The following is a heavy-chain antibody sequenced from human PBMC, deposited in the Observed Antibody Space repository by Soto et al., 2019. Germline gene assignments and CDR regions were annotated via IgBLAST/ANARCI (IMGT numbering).Heavy chain of an antibody. V-gene: IGHV1-46*01. Sequence: ASVKVSCKASGYTFTSYYMHWVRQAPGQGLEWMGIINPSGGSTSYAQKFRGRVTMTRDTSTSTVYMELSSLRSEDTAVYYCAREEYYGSGSYHIDYWGQGTLVTVSS. CDR1: GYTFTSYY. D-gene: IGHD3-10*01. J-gene: IGHJ4*02. CDR3: AREEYYGSGSYHIDY. CDR2: INPSGGST.